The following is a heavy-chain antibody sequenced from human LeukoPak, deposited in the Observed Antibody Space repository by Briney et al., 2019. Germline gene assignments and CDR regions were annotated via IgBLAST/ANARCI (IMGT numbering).Heavy chain of an antibody. Sequence: PGGSLRLSCAASGFTFSSYSMNWVRRAPGKGLEWVSSISSSSSYIYYADSVKGRFTISRDNAKNSLYLQMNSLRAEDTAVYYCAREYCSSTSCYYGMDVWGQGTTVTVSS. V-gene: IGHV3-21*01. CDR1: GFTFSSYS. CDR2: ISSSSSYI. CDR3: AREYCSSTSCYYGMDV. D-gene: IGHD2-2*01. J-gene: IGHJ6*02.